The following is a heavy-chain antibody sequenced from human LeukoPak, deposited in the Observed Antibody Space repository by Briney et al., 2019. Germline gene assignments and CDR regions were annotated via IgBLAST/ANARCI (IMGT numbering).Heavy chain of an antibody. Sequence: GGSLRLSCAASGFTFSNYGMHWVRQAPGKGLEWVAVIWYDGSNKYYADSVKGRFTISRDNSKNTLYLQMNSLRAEDTAVYYCAREGISADEVAEYFQHWGQGTQVTVSS. V-gene: IGHV3-33*01. CDR3: AREGISADEVAEYFQH. CDR2: IWYDGSNK. D-gene: IGHD6-13*01. J-gene: IGHJ1*01. CDR1: GFTFSNYG.